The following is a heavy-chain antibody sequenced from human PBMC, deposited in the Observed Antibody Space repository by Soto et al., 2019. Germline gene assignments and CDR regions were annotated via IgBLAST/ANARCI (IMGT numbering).Heavy chain of an antibody. J-gene: IGHJ4*02. CDR2: VYHTGRT. D-gene: IGHD3-3*01. V-gene: IGHV4-61*01. CDR3: ARDFASFDS. Sequence: SETLSRTCTVSGGSFKSGSYSWSWIRQPPGKGLEWIGYVYHTGRTSYNPSLKSRVSISMDTSKNQFSLNLDSVTAADTAVYLCARDFASFDSRGQGPLVTVSS. CDR1: GGSFKSGSYS.